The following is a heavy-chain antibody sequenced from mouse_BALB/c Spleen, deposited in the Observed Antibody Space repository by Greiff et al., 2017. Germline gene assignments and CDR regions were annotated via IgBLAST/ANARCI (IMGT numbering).Heavy chain of an antibody. CDR3: AITTVVATDY. CDR2: IDPANGNT. CDR1: GFNIKDTY. D-gene: IGHD1-1*01. V-gene: IGHV14-3*02. Sequence: EVHLVESGAELVKPGASVKLSCTASGFNIKDTYMHWVKQRPEQGLEWIGRIDPANGNTKYDPKFQGKATITADTSSNTAYLQLSSLTSEDTAVYYCAITTVVATDYWGQGTTLTVSS. J-gene: IGHJ2*01.